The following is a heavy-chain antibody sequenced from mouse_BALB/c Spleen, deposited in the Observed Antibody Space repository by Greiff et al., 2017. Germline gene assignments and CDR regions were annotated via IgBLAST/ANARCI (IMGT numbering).Heavy chain of an antibody. J-gene: IGHJ3*01. CDR1: GYTFTSYW. CDR2: INPSNGRT. V-gene: IGHV1S81*02. D-gene: IGHD1-1*02. CDR3: ARKEVGVKGAWFAY. Sequence: QVQLQQPGAELVKPGASVKLSCKASGYTFTSYWMHWVKQRPGQGLEWIGEINPSNGRTNYNEKFKSKATLTVDKSSSTAYMQLSSLTSEDSAVYYCARKEVGVKGAWFAYWGQGTLVTVSA.